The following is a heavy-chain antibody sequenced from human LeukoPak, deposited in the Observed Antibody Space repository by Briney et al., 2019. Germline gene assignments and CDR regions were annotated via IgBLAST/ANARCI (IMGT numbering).Heavy chain of an antibody. Sequence: SQTLSLTCAVSGGSISSGGYSWRWIRQPPGKGLEWIGYIYHSGSTYYNPSLKSRVTISVDRSKNQFSLKLSSVTAADTAVYYCARGRYIAAAGPINWFDPWGQGTLVTVSS. CDR3: ARGRYIAAAGPINWFDP. CDR2: IYHSGST. CDR1: GGSISSGGYS. D-gene: IGHD6-13*01. V-gene: IGHV4-30-2*01. J-gene: IGHJ5*02.